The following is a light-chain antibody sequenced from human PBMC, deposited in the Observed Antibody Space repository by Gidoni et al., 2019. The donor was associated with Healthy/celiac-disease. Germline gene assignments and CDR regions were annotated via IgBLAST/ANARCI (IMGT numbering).Light chain of an antibody. J-gene: IGKJ4*01. CDR3: QQRSNWPPLT. CDR1: QSVSSY. V-gene: IGKV3-11*01. CDR2: DAS. Sequence: EIVLTQSPATLSLSPGERATLSCRASQSVSSYLAWYQQKPGQAHRLLIYDASNRATGIPARFSGSGSATDFTLTISSLAPEDFAVYYFQQRSNWPPLTFXGXTKVEIK.